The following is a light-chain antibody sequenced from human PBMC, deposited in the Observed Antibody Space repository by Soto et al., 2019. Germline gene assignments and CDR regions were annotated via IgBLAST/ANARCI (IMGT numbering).Light chain of an antibody. CDR3: QLWDSNSDHVV. V-gene: IGLV3-21*02. CDR2: DDR. Sequence: SYELTQPPSVSVAPGQTARITCGGINIGRKSVHWYQQKPGQAPVVGVYDDRDRPSGIPERFSGSNSGNTATLTISRVEAGDEADYYCQLWDSNSDHVVFGGGTKLTVL. J-gene: IGLJ2*01. CDR1: NIGRKS.